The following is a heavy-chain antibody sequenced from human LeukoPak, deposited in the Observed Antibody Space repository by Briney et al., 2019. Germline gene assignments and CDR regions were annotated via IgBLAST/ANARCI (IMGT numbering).Heavy chain of an antibody. Sequence: SGTLSLTCTVSGGSISSYYWSWIRQPPGKGLEWIGYIYYSGSTNYNPSLKSRVTISVDTSKNQFSLKLSSVTAADTAVYYCARGEPPDILTGRGNAFDIWGQGTMVTVPS. J-gene: IGHJ3*02. CDR1: GGSISSYY. CDR3: ARGEPPDILTGRGNAFDI. V-gene: IGHV4-59*08. D-gene: IGHD3-9*01. CDR2: IYYSGST.